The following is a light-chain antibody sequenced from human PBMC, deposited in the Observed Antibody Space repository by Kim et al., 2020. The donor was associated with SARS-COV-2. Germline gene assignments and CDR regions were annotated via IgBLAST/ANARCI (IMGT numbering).Light chain of an antibody. CDR2: GAS. J-gene: IGKJ2*03. CDR1: QSVSSSY. Sequence: APGEMPALACRASQSVSSSYLAWYQQKPGQAPRLLSYGASSRATGIPDRFSGSGSGTDFTLTISRLEPEDFAVYYCQQYGSSLVSFGQGTKLEI. V-gene: IGKV3-20*01. CDR3: QQYGSSLVS.